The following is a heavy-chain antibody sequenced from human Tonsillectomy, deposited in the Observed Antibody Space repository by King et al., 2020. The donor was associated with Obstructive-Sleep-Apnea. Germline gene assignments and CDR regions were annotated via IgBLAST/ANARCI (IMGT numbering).Heavy chain of an antibody. CDR3: AKGLDVFDWLSLDV. J-gene: IGHJ6*02. V-gene: IGHV3-30*18. CDR2: ISYDGGNK. Sequence: VQLVESGGGVVQPGRSLRLSCAASGFTFSNYGMHWVRQAPGKGLEWVAVISYDGGNKYYADSVKGRFTISRDNSKNTLYLQMNSLGAEDTAVYYCAKGLDVFDWLSLDVWGQGTTVTVSS. CDR1: GFTFSNYG. D-gene: IGHD3-9*01.